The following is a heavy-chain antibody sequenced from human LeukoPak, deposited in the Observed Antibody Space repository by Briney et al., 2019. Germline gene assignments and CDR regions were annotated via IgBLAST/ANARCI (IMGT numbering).Heavy chain of an antibody. V-gene: IGHV4-4*07. CDR2: INTSGSI. Sequence: PSETLSLTCTVSGRSISSYYWSWIRQPAGRGMEWIGRINTSGSINYTPSIRSRVTMSVDTYKSQFSLNLSSVTAADTAVYYCAREGGGPRWLDPWGQRTLVTISS. CDR3: AREGGGPRWLDP. D-gene: IGHD6-25*01. J-gene: IGHJ5*02. CDR1: GRSISSYY.